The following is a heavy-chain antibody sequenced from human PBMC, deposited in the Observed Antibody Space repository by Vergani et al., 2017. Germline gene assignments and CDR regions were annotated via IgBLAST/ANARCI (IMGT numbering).Heavy chain of an antibody. CDR3: ARAEVVVTAGVWFDP. V-gene: IGHV1-46*04. J-gene: IGHJ5*02. Sequence: QVQVVQSGADVKKPGASLKISCRASGLTYISYYLHWVRQAPGQGLEWMGVINPLGGSPTYAPQLQGRVTLTRDTSANTVYMEVSSLRSEDTAVYYCARAEVVVTAGVWFDPWGQGTLVTVSS. CDR1: GLTYISYY. CDR2: INPLGGSP. D-gene: IGHD2-21*02.